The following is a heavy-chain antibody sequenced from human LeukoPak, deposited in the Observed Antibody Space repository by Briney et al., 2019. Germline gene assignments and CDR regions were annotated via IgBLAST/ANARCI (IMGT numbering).Heavy chain of an antibody. CDR1: GDFITAYY. Sequence: SETLSLTCTVSGDFITAYYWSWIRQPPGKGLEWIGYVYYSGSTNYNPSLKSRVTISVDTSKNQFSLKLTSVTAADTAVYYCARTTEGGYTYGYFYYYYMDVWGKGTTVTISS. CDR2: VYYSGST. V-gene: IGHV4-59*01. CDR3: ARTTEGGYTYGYFYYYYMDV. D-gene: IGHD5-18*01. J-gene: IGHJ6*03.